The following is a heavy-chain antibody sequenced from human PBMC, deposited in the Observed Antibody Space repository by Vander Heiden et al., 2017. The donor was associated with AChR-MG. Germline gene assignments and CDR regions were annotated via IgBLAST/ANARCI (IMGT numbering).Heavy chain of an antibody. D-gene: IGHD4-17*01. CDR2: ISYDGSNK. CDR1: GFTFSSYG. CDR3: AKEPYGDYVNWFDP. V-gene: IGHV3-30*18. J-gene: IGHJ5*02. Sequence: QVQLVESGGGVVQPGRSLRLSCAASGFTFSSYGMHWVRQAPGKGLEWVAVISYDGSNKYYADSVKGRFTISRDNSKNTLYLQMNSLRAEDTAVYYCAKEPYGDYVNWFDPWGQGTLVTVSS.